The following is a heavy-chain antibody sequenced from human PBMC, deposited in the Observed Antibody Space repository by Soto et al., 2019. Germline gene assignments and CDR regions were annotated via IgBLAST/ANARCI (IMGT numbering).Heavy chain of an antibody. V-gene: IGHV1-3*01. Sequence: ASVKVSCKASGYTFTSYAMHWVRQAPGQRLEWMGWINAGNGNTKYSQRFQGRVTITRDTYASTVYMELSSLRSEDTAVYYCARDIVVAVAATYSYYGMDVWGQGTTVTVSS. CDR1: GYTFTSYA. CDR3: ARDIVVAVAATYSYYGMDV. CDR2: INAGNGNT. J-gene: IGHJ6*02. D-gene: IGHD2-15*01.